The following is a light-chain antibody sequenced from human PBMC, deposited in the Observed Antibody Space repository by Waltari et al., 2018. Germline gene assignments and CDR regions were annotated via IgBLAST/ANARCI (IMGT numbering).Light chain of an antibody. Sequence: EIVLTQSPGTLSLSVGERATVSCRASASVSRALTWYQQKPGQAPRLFIYGASTRATGIPDRVSGSGSGTDFSLTISRLEPDDFAVYYCQHYLRLPVTFGQGTTVEI. CDR2: GAS. CDR3: QHYLRLPVT. V-gene: IGKV3-20*01. J-gene: IGKJ1*01. CDR1: ASVSRA.